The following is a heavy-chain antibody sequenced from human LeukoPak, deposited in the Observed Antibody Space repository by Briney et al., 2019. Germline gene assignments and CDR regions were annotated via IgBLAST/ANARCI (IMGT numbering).Heavy chain of an antibody. CDR3: ARGYCSGGSCSKFDY. CDR1: GFTFSSYG. CDR2: IRYDGSNK. D-gene: IGHD2-15*01. J-gene: IGHJ4*02. V-gene: IGHV3-30*02. Sequence: PGGPLRLSCAASGFTFSSYGMHWVRQAPGKGLEWVAFIRYDGSNKYYADSVKGRFTISRDNSKNTLYLQMNSLRAEDTAMYYCARGYCSGGSCSKFDYWGQGTLVTVSS.